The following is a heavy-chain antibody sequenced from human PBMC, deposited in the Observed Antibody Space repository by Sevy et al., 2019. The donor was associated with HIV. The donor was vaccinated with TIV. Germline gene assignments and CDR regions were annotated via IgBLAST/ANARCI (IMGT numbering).Heavy chain of an antibody. D-gene: IGHD2-2*03. Sequence: GGSLRLSCAGSGFIFSTYAMTWVRQAPGKGLEWVSSIGGSGGITYYADSVKGRFTISRDNSNNMIDLEMNSLRAEDTAVYYCAKENRDGFQWGQGTLVTVSS. CDR1: GFIFSTYA. CDR3: AKENRDGFQ. V-gene: IGHV3-23*01. CDR2: IGGSGGIT. J-gene: IGHJ4*02.